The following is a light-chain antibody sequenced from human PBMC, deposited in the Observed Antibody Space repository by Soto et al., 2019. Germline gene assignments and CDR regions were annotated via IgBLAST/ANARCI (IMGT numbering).Light chain of an antibody. CDR2: GAS. Sequence: IVMTQSPATLSMSPGERATLSCRASQSLNRDLAWYQQKPGQSPRLLIFGASIRATGIPARFSGSGSGTEFTLTIGSLQSEDCALYYCQQYNNWPWTFGQGTKVEIK. V-gene: IGKV3-15*01. CDR3: QQYNNWPWT. CDR1: QSLNRD. J-gene: IGKJ1*01.